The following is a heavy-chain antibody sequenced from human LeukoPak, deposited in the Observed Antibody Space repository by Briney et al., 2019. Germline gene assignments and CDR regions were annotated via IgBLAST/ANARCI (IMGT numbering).Heavy chain of an antibody. V-gene: IGHV3-43*02. Sequence: GGSLRLSCTASGVNFERYAMHWVRHRPGEGLEWGGVISGDGKADHADAVKGRFTVSRDNSKDSLSLQMSSLRDEDTALYYCATWAFYHDLDVWGQGTTVIVSS. J-gene: IGHJ6*02. CDR1: GVNFERYA. D-gene: IGHD1-26*01. CDR2: ISGDGKA. CDR3: ATWAFYHDLDV.